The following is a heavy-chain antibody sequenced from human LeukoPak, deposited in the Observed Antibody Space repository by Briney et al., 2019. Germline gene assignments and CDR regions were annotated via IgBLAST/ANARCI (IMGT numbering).Heavy chain of an antibody. V-gene: IGHV3-11*06. Sequence: GGSLRLSCAASGFTFSDYYMSWIRQAPGKGLEWVSYISTGSSYTNYADSVKGRFTISRDNAKNSLSLQMNSLRAEDTAIYYCARAYGQVYFDNWGQGTLVTVSS. CDR1: GFTFSDYY. CDR2: ISTGSSYT. D-gene: IGHD3-10*01. J-gene: IGHJ4*02. CDR3: ARAYGQVYFDN.